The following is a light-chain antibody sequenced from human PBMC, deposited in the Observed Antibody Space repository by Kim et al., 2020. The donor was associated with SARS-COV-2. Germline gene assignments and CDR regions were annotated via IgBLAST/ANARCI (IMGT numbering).Light chain of an antibody. CDR3: QHYGSSPEA. CDR1: QSVSNNY. Sequence: SPGERASLSWRDSQSVSNNYLAWYQQKAGQAPRVLIYGAAGRATGIPDRFGGSGSGTDFTLTISRLEPEDFAVYYCQHYGSSPEAFGQGTKVDIK. CDR2: GAA. J-gene: IGKJ1*01. V-gene: IGKV3-20*01.